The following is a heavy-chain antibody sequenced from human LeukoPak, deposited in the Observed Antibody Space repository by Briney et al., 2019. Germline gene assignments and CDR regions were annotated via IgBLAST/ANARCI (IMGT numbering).Heavy chain of an antibody. V-gene: IGHV1-69*04. D-gene: IGHD2-2*01. J-gene: IGHJ4*02. CDR1: GGTFSSYT. Sequence: SVKVSFKASGGTFSSYTISWVRQAPGQGLEWMGRIIPIVGIASYAQKFQGRVTITADKSTSTAYMELSSLRSVNTAVYECVRDLPGCSSTSCSQEGAYWGQGTLVTVSS. CDR2: IIPIVGIA. CDR3: VRDLPGCSSTSCSQEGAY.